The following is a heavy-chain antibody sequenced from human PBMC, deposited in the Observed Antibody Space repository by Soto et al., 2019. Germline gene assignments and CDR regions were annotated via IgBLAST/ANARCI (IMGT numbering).Heavy chain of an antibody. CDR1: GFAFSRFA. CDR3: AGPGYSSQDY. V-gene: IGHV3-23*01. D-gene: IGHD5-18*01. Sequence: EVQLLESGGGLVQPGGSLRLSCAASGFAFSRFALSWVRQAPGMGLEWVSAISGSADGTDYADSVKGRFTISRDNSKNTLYLQMNSLRAEDTAVYYCAGPGYSSQDYWSQGALVTVSS. CDR2: ISGSADGT. J-gene: IGHJ4*02.